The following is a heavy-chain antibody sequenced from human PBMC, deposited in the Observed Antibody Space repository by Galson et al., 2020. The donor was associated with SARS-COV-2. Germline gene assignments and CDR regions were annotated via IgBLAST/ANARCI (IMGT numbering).Heavy chain of an antibody. Sequence: GESLKISCAASGFTFSGHSMNWVRQAPGKGLEWVSSISRDSSYIFYVDSVEGRFTSSRDNAKNSLYLQMNTLRAEDTAVCYCARDRLPLMTVTTGDAFDIWGKGTMGTVSS. V-gene: IGHV3-21*01. CDR1: GFTFSGHS. D-gene: IGHD1-20*01. CDR2: ISRDSSYI. J-gene: IGHJ3*02. CDR3: ARDRLPLMTVTTGDAFDI.